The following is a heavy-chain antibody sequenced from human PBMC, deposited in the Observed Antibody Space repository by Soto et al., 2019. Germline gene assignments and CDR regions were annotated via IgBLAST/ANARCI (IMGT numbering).Heavy chain of an antibody. Sequence: GGSLRLSCAASGFTFSSYGMHWVRQAPGKGLEWVAVISYDGSNKYYADSVKGRFTISRDNSKNTLYLQMNSLRAEDTAVYYCAKAHFYCSGGSCYSSDAFDISGQGTMVTVPS. CDR3: AKAHFYCSGGSCYSSDAFDI. V-gene: IGHV3-30*18. CDR1: GFTFSSYG. CDR2: ISYDGSNK. J-gene: IGHJ3*02. D-gene: IGHD2-15*01.